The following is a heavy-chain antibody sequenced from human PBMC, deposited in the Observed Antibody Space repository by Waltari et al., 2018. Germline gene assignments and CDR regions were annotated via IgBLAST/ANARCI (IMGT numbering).Heavy chain of an antibody. D-gene: IGHD2-15*01. Sequence: QLQLQESGPGLVKPSETLSLTCTVSVGSISSSSYYWGWIRQPPGKGLEWIGSIYYSGSTYYNPSLKSRVTISVDTSKNQFSLKLSSVTAADTAVYYCARHGWLDAFDIWGQGTMVTVSS. J-gene: IGHJ3*02. V-gene: IGHV4-39*01. CDR1: VGSISSSSYY. CDR3: ARHGWLDAFDI. CDR2: IYYSGST.